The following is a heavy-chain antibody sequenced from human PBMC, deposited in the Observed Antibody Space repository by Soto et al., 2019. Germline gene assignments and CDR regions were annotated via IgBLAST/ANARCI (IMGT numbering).Heavy chain of an antibody. D-gene: IGHD3-22*01. Sequence: GGSLRLSCAASGFTFSSYGMHWVRQAPGKGLEWVAVIWYDGSNKYYADSVKGRFTISRDNSKNTLYLQMNSLRAEDTAVYYCARDHDSSGYVYDYWGQGTLVTVSS. CDR3: ARDHDSSGYVYDY. CDR2: IWYDGSNK. V-gene: IGHV3-33*01. J-gene: IGHJ4*02. CDR1: GFTFSSYG.